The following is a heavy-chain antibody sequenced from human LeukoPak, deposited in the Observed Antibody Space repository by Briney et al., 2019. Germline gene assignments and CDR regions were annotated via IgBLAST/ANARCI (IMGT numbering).Heavy chain of an antibody. Sequence: GGSLRLSCAASGFTFSNYAMGWVRQAPGRGLEWVSGIGRSGVNTFYRDSVKGRFTISRDNPKNTLYLQMNSLRVEDTALYYCAQDISGLGTAAQLWGQGTLVTVSS. CDR3: AQDISGLGTAAQL. CDR1: GFTFSNYA. CDR2: IGRSGVNT. D-gene: IGHD3-16*01. J-gene: IGHJ4*02. V-gene: IGHV3-23*01.